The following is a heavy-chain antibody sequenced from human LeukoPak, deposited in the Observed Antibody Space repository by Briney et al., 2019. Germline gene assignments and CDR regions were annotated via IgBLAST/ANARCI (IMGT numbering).Heavy chain of an antibody. CDR3: ARDSGPYISPNWFDP. D-gene: IGHD3-10*01. J-gene: IGHJ5*02. V-gene: IGHV4-59*12. Sequence: LSETLSLTCTVSGHSISSYYWSWIRQPPGKGLEWIGFIYYSGSTNYNPSLKSRVTISVDTSKNQFSLKLNSVTAADTAVYYCARDSGPYISPNWFDPWGQGSLVTVSS. CDR1: GHSISSYY. CDR2: IYYSGST.